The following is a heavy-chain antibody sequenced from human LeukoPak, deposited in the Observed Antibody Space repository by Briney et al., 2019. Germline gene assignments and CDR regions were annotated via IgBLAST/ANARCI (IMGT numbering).Heavy chain of an antibody. CDR3: ARGRHDFWSGDL. D-gene: IGHD3-3*01. J-gene: IGHJ4*02. V-gene: IGHV3-30-3*01. CDR2: MSYDESKR. CDR1: GFSVNSYG. Sequence: GGSLRLSCVASGFSVNSYGMHWVRQAPGKGLEWVGVMSYDESKRYYADSVKGRFTISRDNSKNTLYVQMNSLRVDDTAVYYCARGRHDFWSGDLWGQGTLVIVSS.